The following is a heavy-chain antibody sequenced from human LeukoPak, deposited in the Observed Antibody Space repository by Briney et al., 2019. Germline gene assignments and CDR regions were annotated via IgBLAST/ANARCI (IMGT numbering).Heavy chain of an antibody. Sequence: GGSLRLSCAASGFTFSSHVMTWVRQAPGKGLEWVSFIYSDNTHYSDSVKGRFTISRDNSKNTLYLQMNSLRAEDTAVYYCARRAGAYSHPYDYWGQGTLVTVSS. CDR2: IYSDNT. J-gene: IGHJ4*02. V-gene: IGHV3-53*01. D-gene: IGHD4/OR15-4a*01. CDR3: ARRAGAYSHPYDY. CDR1: GFTFSSHV.